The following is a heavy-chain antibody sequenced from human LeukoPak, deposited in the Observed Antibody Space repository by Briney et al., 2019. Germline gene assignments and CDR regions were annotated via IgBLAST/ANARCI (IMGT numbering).Heavy chain of an antibody. V-gene: IGHV3-30*02. J-gene: IGHJ6*03. Sequence: GGSLRLSCAASGFTFSSYGMHWVRQAPGKGLEWVAFIRYDGSENYYADSVKGRFTISRDNSKNTLYLQMNSLRAEDTAVYYCARKYGSGSYGRSYYYYYMDVWGKGTTVTISS. CDR1: GFTFSSYG. D-gene: IGHD3-10*01. CDR2: IRYDGSEN. CDR3: ARKYGSGSYGRSYYYYYMDV.